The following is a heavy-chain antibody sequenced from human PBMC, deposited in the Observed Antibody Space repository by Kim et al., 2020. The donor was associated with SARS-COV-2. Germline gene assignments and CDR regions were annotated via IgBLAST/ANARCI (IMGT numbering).Heavy chain of an antibody. V-gene: IGHV4-61*02. J-gene: IGHJ6*02. CDR1: GGSISSGSYY. CDR2: IYTSGST. CDR3: ARDPNGKGWLPFYYYYGMDV. Sequence: SETLSLTCTVSGGSISSGSYYWSWIRQPAGKGLEWIGRIYTSGSTNYNPSLKSRVTISVDTSKNQFSLKLSSVTAADTAVYYCARDPNGKGWLPFYYYYGMDVWGQGTTVTVSS. D-gene: IGHD6-19*01.